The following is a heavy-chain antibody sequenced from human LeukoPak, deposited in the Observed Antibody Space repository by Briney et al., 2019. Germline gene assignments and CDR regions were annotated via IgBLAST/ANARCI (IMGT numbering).Heavy chain of an antibody. V-gene: IGHV4-59*01. CDR2: IYYSGST. CDR1: GGSIRSYY. D-gene: IGHD3-9*01. J-gene: IGHJ3*02. CDR3: AREKYFDPPGAFDI. Sequence: SETLSLTXTVSGGSIRSYYWSWIRQPPGKGLEWIGYIYYSGSTNYNPSLKSRVTISVDTSKNQFSLKLSSVTAADTAVYYCAREKYFDPPGAFDIWGQGTMVAVSS.